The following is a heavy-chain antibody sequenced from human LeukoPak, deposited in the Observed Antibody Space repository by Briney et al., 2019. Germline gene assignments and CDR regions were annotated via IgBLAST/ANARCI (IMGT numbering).Heavy chain of an antibody. CDR1: GFTFSSYW. J-gene: IGHJ4*02. Sequence: GGSLRLSCAGSGFTFSSYWMTWVRQAPGKGLEWVANIKQDGSEEYYVDSVKGRFTTSRDNAQNSLYLQMNSLRAEDTAVYYCARPRDSGWSKTWDCWGQGTLVTVSS. V-gene: IGHV3-7*03. D-gene: IGHD6-13*01. CDR2: IKQDGSEE. CDR3: ARPRDSGWSKTWDC.